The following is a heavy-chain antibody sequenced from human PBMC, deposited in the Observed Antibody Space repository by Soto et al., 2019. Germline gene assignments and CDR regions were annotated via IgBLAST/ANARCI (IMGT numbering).Heavy chain of an antibody. CDR3: ARDRSSGSYYPYY. V-gene: IGHV3-30-3*01. CDR2: ISYDGSNK. D-gene: IGHD1-26*01. J-gene: IGHJ4*02. Sequence: QVQLVESGGGVVQPGRSLRLSCAASGFTFSSYAMHWVRQAPGKGLEWVAVISYDGSNKYYADSVKGRFTISRDNSKHTLYLQMNSLSAEDTAVYYCARDRSSGSYYPYYWGQGTLVTVSS. CDR1: GFTFSSYA.